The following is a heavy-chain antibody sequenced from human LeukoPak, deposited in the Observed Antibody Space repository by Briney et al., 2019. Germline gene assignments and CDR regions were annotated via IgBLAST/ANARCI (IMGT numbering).Heavy chain of an antibody. CDR1: SDSISTSTYY. Sequence: SETLSLTCTVSSDSISTSTYYWGWIRQPPGKGLEWFGSIYCSAHSYSSPPLQIRVTISVDTSKYQFSLKPSSVTAADTAIYYCARHRSPGVGATEYWGQGTLVTVSS. J-gene: IGHJ4*02. CDR2: IYCSAHS. D-gene: IGHD1-26*01. V-gene: IGHV4-39*01. CDR3: ARHRSPGVGATEY.